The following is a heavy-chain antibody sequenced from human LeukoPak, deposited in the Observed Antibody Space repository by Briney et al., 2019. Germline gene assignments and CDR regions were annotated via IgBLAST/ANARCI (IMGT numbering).Heavy chain of an antibody. CDR2: INTNTGNP. V-gene: IGHV7-4-1*02. D-gene: IGHD3-10*01. Sequence: ASVKVSCKASGYTFTSYAMNWVRQAPGQGLEWMGWINTNTGNPTYAQGFTGRFVFSLDTSVSTAYLQISSLKAEDTAVYYCAREASTAMVRGVIPFDYWGQGTLVTVSS. CDR1: GYTFTSYA. J-gene: IGHJ4*02. CDR3: AREASTAMVRGVIPFDY.